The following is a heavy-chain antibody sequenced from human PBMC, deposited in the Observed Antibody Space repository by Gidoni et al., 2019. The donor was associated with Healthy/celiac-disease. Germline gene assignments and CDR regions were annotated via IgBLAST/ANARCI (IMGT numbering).Heavy chain of an antibody. J-gene: IGHJ4*02. V-gene: IGHV1-18*01. CDR1: CYTFTRYG. CDR3: ERERLGYYDSSGYDRHFDY. D-gene: IGHD3-22*01. CDR2: IRDYNSNK. Sequence: QLQLVQSGSEVKKPLPSVKFSCKASCYTFTRYGLSWVRQAPGQGLEWMGWIRDYNSNKNDAEKIKGRVIMIKETYTSKAYMEMRSLRADDTAVYYCERERLGYYDSSGYDRHFDYWGQGTMVTVSS.